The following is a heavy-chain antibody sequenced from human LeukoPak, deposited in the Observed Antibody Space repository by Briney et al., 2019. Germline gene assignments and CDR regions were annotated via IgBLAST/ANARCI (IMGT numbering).Heavy chain of an antibody. D-gene: IGHD1-26*01. V-gene: IGHV4-30-4*01. CDR2: IYYSGST. CDR3: ASPRRRGSYPTYFDY. J-gene: IGHJ4*02. Sequence: PSETLSLTCTVSGGSISSGDYYWSWIRQPPGKGLEWIGYIYYSGSTYYNPSLKSRVTISVDTSKNQFSLKLSSVTAADTAVYYCASPRRRGSYPTYFDYWGQGTLVTVSS. CDR1: GGSISSGDYY.